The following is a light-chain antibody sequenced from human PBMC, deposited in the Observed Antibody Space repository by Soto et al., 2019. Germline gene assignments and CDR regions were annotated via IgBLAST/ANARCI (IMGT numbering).Light chain of an antibody. CDR1: SGDVGGFNY. Sequence: QSALTQPPSASGSPGQSVTISCTGTSGDVGGFNYVSWYQQRAGNAPKLIILEVSKRPSGVPARFSGSKSGNRASLTVSGLQAEDEADYYCSSYGGNNDLLFGGGTKLTVL. CDR3: SSYGGNNDLL. J-gene: IGLJ3*02. CDR2: EVS. V-gene: IGLV2-8*01.